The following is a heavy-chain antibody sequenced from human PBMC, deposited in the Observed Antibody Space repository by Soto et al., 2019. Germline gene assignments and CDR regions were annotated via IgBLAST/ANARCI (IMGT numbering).Heavy chain of an antibody. D-gene: IGHD3-10*01. V-gene: IGHV3-30-3*01. CDR1: GFTFSSHA. CDR2: ISYDGSKK. Sequence: GGSLRLSCAASGFTFSSHAMHWVRQAPGKGLEWVAVISYDGSKKYHADSVKGRFTISRDNSKNTLYLQMNSLRAEDTAVYYCARSDYYGSGSYYNELDYWGQGTLVTVSS. J-gene: IGHJ4*02. CDR3: ARSDYYGSGSYYNELDY.